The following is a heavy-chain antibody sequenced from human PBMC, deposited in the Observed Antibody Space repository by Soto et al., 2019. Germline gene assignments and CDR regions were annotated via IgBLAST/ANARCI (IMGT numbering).Heavy chain of an antibody. Sequence: GGSLRLSCAASGFTFSSYDMSWVRQAPGKGLEWVSGISGSGGSTYHADSVKGRFTISRDNSKNTLYLQMNSLRAEDTAVYYCAKRGGLGRTLGAFDIWGQGTMVTVSS. V-gene: IGHV3-23*01. CDR1: GFTFSSYD. J-gene: IGHJ3*02. CDR3: AKRGGLGRTLGAFDI. D-gene: IGHD1-26*01. CDR2: ISGSGGST.